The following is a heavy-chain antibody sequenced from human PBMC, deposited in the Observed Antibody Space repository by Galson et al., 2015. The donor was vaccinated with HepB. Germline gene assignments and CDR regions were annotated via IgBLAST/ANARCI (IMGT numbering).Heavy chain of an antibody. CDR2: ISSSSSTI. J-gene: IGHJ4*02. Sequence: SLRLSCAASGFTFSSYSMNWVRQAPGKGLGWVSYISSSSSTIYYADSVKGRFTISRDNAKNSLYLQMNSLRAEDTAVYYCAKEGPGSSSWSVDYWGQGTLVTVSS. V-gene: IGHV3-48*01. CDR1: GFTFSSYS. CDR3: AKEGPGSSSWSVDY. D-gene: IGHD6-13*01.